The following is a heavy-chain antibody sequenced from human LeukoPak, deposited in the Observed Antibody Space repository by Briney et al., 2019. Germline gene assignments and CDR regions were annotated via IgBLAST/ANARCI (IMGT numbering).Heavy chain of an antibody. J-gene: IGHJ5*02. V-gene: IGHV4-59*12. CDR3: ARGTAIPVSNWFDP. Sequence: SETLSLTCTVSGGSISSYYWSWIRQPPGKGLEWIGYIYYSGSTNYNPSLKSRVTISVDTSKNQFSLKLSSVTAADTAVYYCARGTAIPVSNWFDPWGQGTLVTVSS. CDR2: IYYSGST. CDR1: GGSISSYY. D-gene: IGHD2-21*02.